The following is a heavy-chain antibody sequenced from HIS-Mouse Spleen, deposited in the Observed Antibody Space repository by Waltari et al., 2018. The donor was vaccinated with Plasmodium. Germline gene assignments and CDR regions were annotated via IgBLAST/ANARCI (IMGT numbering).Heavy chain of an antibody. V-gene: IGHV4-59*01. Sequence: QVQLQESGPGLVKPSETLSLTCTVSGGSISSYYWSWIRQPPGKGLEWIAYIYYSGSTNYHPSRKSRVTISVDTSKNQFSLKLSSVTAADTAVFYCARGGYSSSSYYFDYWGQGTLVTVSS. CDR2: IYYSGST. D-gene: IGHD6-6*01. J-gene: IGHJ4*02. CDR1: GGSISSYY. CDR3: ARGGYSSSSYYFDY.